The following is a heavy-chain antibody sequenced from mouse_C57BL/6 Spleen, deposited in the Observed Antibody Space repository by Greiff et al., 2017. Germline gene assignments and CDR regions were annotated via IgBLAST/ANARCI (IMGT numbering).Heavy chain of an antibody. Sequence: EVQGVESGGGLVKPGGSLKLSCAASGFTFSSYAMSWVRQTTEKRLEWVATISDGGSYTYYPDNVKGRFTISRDNAKNNLYLQMSHLKSEDTAMYYCARDGGDYYGSSSWFAYWGQGTLVTVSA. CDR1: GFTFSSYA. D-gene: IGHD1-1*01. V-gene: IGHV5-4*01. CDR3: ARDGGDYYGSSSWFAY. CDR2: ISDGGSYT. J-gene: IGHJ3*01.